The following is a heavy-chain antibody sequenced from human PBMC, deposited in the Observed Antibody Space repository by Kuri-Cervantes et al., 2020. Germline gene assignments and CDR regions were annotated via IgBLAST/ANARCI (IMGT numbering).Heavy chain of an antibody. CDR2: ISAYNGNT. J-gene: IGHJ4*02. Sequence: ASVKVSCKASGYTFTSYGISWVRQAPGQGLEWMGWISAYNGNTNYAQKLQGRVTMTTDTSTSTAYMELRSLRSEDTAVYYCARGFILQGEIYGFDYWGQGTLVTVSS. D-gene: IGHD4-17*01. V-gene: IGHV1-18*01. CDR3: ARGFILQGEIYGFDY. CDR1: GYTFTSYG.